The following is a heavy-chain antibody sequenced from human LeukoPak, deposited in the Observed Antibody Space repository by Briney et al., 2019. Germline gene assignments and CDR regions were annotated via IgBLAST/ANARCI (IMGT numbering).Heavy chain of an antibody. CDR2: IYNSENT. V-gene: IGHV4-4*07. CDR1: GGSINSYY. Sequence: SETLSLTCTVSGGSINSYYWTWIRQPAGKGLEWIGRIYNSENTRYNPSLQSRVTISVDTSKNQFSLKLSSVTAADTAVYYCARDRLSPYYYDSSGYQSGDYWGQGTLVTVSS. D-gene: IGHD3-22*01. CDR3: ARDRLSPYYYDSSGYQSGDY. J-gene: IGHJ4*02.